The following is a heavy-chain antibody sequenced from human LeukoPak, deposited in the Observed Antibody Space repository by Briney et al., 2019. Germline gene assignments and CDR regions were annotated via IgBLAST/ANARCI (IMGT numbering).Heavy chain of an antibody. D-gene: IGHD3-16*02. V-gene: IGHV4-30-2*01. CDR1: GGSISSGGYS. Sequence: PSETLSLTCAVSGGSISSGGYSWSWIRQPPGKGLEWIGYIYHSGSTYYNPSLKSRVTISVDRSKNQFSLKLSSVTAADTAVYYCARGGYDYVWGSYPNWFDPWGQGTLVTVSS. CDR2: IYHSGST. J-gene: IGHJ5*02. CDR3: ARGGYDYVWGSYPNWFDP.